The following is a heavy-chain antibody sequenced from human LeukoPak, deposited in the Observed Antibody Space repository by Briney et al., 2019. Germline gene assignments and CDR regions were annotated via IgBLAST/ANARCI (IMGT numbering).Heavy chain of an antibody. D-gene: IGHD3-3*01. Sequence: ASVKVSCKASGGTFSSYAISWVRQAPGQGLEWMGRIIPIFGIANYAQKFQGRVTIAAGKSTSTAYMELSNLRSEDTAVYYCARIGVPSVVYYYGMDVWGQGTTVTVSS. J-gene: IGHJ6*02. V-gene: IGHV1-69*04. CDR3: ARIGVPSVVYYYGMDV. CDR2: IIPIFGIA. CDR1: GGTFSSYA.